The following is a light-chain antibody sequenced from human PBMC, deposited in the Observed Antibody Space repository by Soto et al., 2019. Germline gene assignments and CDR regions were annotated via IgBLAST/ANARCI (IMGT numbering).Light chain of an antibody. V-gene: IGKV1-12*01. CDR3: QQVNSFPPT. J-gene: IGKJ4*01. CDR1: QGISIW. CDR2: AAS. Sequence: DIQMAQSPSSVSASVGDRVTISCRASQGISIWLAWYQQKPGKAPKLLVYAASNLQRGVPSRFSGSGSGTHFTLTISSLQPEDFATYYCQQVNSFPPTFGGGTKVDSK.